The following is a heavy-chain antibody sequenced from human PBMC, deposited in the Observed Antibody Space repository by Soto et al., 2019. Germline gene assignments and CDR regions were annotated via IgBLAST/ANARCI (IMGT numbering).Heavy chain of an antibody. J-gene: IGHJ3*02. CDR2: IYWDDDR. CDR3: AHIMITWGGVSALDAFDM. Sequence: SGPTLVNPTQTLTLTCSFSGFSLSTSRVAVAWSGQPPGKALEWLAIIYWDDDRRYSPSLKTRLAITKDTPKNQVVLTMTNLDPGDTATYYCAHIMITWGGVSALDAFDMWGQGTMVTVSS. D-gene: IGHD3-16*01. CDR1: GFSLSTSRVA. V-gene: IGHV2-5*02.